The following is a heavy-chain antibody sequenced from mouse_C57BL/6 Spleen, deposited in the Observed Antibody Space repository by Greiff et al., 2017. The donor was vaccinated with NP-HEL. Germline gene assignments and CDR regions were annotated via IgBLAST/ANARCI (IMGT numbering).Heavy chain of an antibody. V-gene: IGHV5-9-1*02. D-gene: IGHD3-2*02. Sequence: LIASCPFFVPPFLSLPLSFSSSVFTFLRYAISFFRPPPSNRLDWVAYISSGGDYIYYADTVKGRFTISRDNARNTLYLQMSSLKSEDTAMYYCTRDPLDSSGAGVFDYWGQGTTLTVSS. CDR2: ISSGGDYI. CDR1: VFTFLRYA. J-gene: IGHJ2*01. CDR3: TRDPLDSSGAGVFDY.